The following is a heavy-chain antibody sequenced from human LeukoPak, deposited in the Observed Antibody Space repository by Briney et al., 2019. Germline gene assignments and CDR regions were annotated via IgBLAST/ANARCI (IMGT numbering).Heavy chain of an antibody. CDR3: AKGYSYSSGGEDY. J-gene: IGHJ4*02. CDR1: GFTFSSYG. CDR2: ISGSGGST. V-gene: IGHV3-23*01. D-gene: IGHD6-19*01. Sequence: GGSLRLSCAASGFTFSSYGMHWVRQAPGKGLEWVSAISGSGGSTCYADSVKGRFTISRDNSKNTLYLQMNSLRAEDTAVYYCAKGYSYSSGGEDYWGQGTLVTVSS.